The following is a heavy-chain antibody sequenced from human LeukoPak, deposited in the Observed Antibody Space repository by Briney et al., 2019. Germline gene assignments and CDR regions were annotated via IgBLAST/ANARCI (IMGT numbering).Heavy chain of an antibody. CDR2: IKDNGGST. CDR3: AKDGDQVTVTKVDY. V-gene: IGHV3-23*01. Sequence: GGSLRLSCATSGFTFSSYAMSWVRQAPGKGLEWVSAIKDNGGSTVYADSVKGRFTISRDNSKNTLYLQMNTLRADDTAVYYCAKDGDQVTVTKVDYWGQGTLVTVSS. CDR1: GFTFSSYA. J-gene: IGHJ4*02. D-gene: IGHD4-17*01.